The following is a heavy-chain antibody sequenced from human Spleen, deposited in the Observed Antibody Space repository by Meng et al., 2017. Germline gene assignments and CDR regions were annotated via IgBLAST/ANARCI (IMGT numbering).Heavy chain of an antibody. D-gene: IGHD3-10*01. J-gene: IGHJ6*02. CDR1: GSTLSKLS. V-gene: IGHV1-24*01. CDR2: LDPEDGET. CDR3: ATVIPMFRGVIGYYGMDV. Sequence: ASSKVSCWVLGSTLSKLSMHWVRQAPGKGLEWMGGLDPEDGETIYAQKFQGRVTMTEDTSTDTAYMELSSLRSEDTAVYYCATVIPMFRGVIGYYGMDVWGQGTTVTVSS.